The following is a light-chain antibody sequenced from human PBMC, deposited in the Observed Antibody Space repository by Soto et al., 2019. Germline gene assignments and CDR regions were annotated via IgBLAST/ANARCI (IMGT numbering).Light chain of an antibody. CDR3: QHYASSRWT. Sequence: EIVLTQSPGTLSLSPGERATLSCRASQGVSSSYLAWYQQNRGQAPRLLIYGASSRAPGIPDRFGGSGSGTDFTLTISRLEPEDFAVYYCQHYASSRWTFGQGTKVEIK. CDR1: QGVSSSY. J-gene: IGKJ1*01. V-gene: IGKV3-20*01. CDR2: GAS.